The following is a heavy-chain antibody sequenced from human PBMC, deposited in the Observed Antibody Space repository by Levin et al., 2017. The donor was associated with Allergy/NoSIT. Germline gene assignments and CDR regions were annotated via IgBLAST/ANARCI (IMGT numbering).Heavy chain of an antibody. CDR2: ISYDGSNK. J-gene: IGHJ4*02. CDR3: AKDQYGGVQLELDY. CDR1: GFTFSSYG. D-gene: IGHD1-1*01. V-gene: IGHV3-30*18. Sequence: GGSLRLSCAASGFTFSSYGMHWVRQAPGKGLEWVAVISYDGSNKYYADSVKGRFTISRDNSKNTLYLQMNSLRAEDTAVYYCAKDQYGGVQLELDYWGQGTLVTVSS.